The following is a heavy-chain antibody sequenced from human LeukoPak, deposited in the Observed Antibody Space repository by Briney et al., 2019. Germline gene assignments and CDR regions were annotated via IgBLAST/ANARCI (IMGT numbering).Heavy chain of an antibody. V-gene: IGHV3-30*02. CDR1: GFTFSSYG. J-gene: IGHJ4*02. CDR3: AKELIGFATLDY. D-gene: IGHD3-10*01. CDR2: IWYDGSNK. Sequence: GGSLRLSCAASGFTFSSYGMHWVRQAPGKGLEWVAVIWYDGSNKYYADSVKGRFTISRDNSKNTLYLQMNSLRAEDTAVYYCAKELIGFATLDYWGQGTLVTVSS.